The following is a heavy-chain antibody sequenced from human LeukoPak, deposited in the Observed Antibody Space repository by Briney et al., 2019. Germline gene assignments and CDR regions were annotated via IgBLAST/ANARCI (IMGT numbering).Heavy chain of an antibody. J-gene: IGHJ4*02. CDR3: ARDPGYSSPRGDY. CDR1: GYTFTDYF. D-gene: IGHD5-18*01. V-gene: IGHV1-2*02. Sequence: AASVKVSCKASGYTFTDYFMHWVRQAPGQGLEWMGWINPNSGGTRYAQKFQGRVTMTRDTSISTAYMELSRLRSDDTAVYYCARDPGYSSPRGDYWGQGTLVTVSS. CDR2: INPNSGGT.